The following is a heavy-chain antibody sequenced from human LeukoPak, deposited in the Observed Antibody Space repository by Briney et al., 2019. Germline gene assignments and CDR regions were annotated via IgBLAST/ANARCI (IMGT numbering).Heavy chain of an antibody. Sequence: GGSLRLSCAASGFTFSSYAMHWVRQAPGKGLEWVAVISYDGSNKYYADSVKGRFTISRDNSKNTLYLQMNSLRAEDTAVYYCARATLRLGYSGDYWGQGTLVTVSS. V-gene: IGHV3-30-3*01. D-gene: IGHD5-12*01. J-gene: IGHJ4*02. CDR2: ISYDGSNK. CDR1: GFTFSSYA. CDR3: ARATLRLGYSGDY.